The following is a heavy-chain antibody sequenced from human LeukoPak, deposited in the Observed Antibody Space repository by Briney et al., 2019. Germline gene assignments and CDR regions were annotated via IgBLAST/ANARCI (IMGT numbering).Heavy chain of an antibody. CDR2: IYSGGST. CDR3: ARTRPHKAFDI. J-gene: IGHJ3*02. Sequence: GGSLRLSCAASGFTVSSNYMSWVRQAPGKGLEWVSVIYSGGSTYYADSVKGRFTISRDNSKNTLYLQTNSLRAEDTAVYYCARTRPHKAFDIWGQGTMVTVSS. V-gene: IGHV3-66*01. CDR1: GFTVSSNY.